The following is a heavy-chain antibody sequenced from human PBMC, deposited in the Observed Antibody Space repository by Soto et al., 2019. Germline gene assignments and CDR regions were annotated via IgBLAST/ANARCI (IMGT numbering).Heavy chain of an antibody. V-gene: IGHV1-2*06. CDR3: ARDGNFAFRGYSFAFDL. CDR1: GYTFTSYY. Sequence: ASVKVSCKASGYTFTSYYIHWVRQAPGQGLEWMGRMNIDTGGTTYAQKFQGRVTMTRDTYISTAYMEVSSVKSDDTAMYYCARDGNFAFRGYSFAFDLWGQGTLVTVSS. D-gene: IGHD5-18*01. J-gene: IGHJ4*02. CDR2: MNIDTGGT.